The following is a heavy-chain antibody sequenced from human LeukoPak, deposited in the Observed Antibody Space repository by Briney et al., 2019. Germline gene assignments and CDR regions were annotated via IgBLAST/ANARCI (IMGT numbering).Heavy chain of an antibody. J-gene: IGHJ5*02. V-gene: IGHV4-59*12. Sequence: PSETLSLTCTVSGGSISSYYWSWIRQPPGKGLEWIGYIYDSGSATYSPSLESRVSISVDTSKNQFSLHLISVTAADTAVYYCARDLNVDSSGYLHWFDPWGQGTLVTVSS. D-gene: IGHD3-22*01. CDR3: ARDLNVDSSGYLHWFDP. CDR2: IYDSGSA. CDR1: GGSISSYY.